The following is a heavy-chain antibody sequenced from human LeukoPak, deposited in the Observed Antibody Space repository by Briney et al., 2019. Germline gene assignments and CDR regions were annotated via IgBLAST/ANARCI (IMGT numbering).Heavy chain of an antibody. V-gene: IGHV3-33*01. CDR3: GRARGVYSTSWIDY. J-gene: IGHJ4*02. D-gene: IGHD6-13*01. Sequence: GGSLRLSCAVSGITFSNSGMNWVRQAPGKGLEWVAIIWYDGSNEYYADSVKGRFIISRDDSRNTLYLQMNSLRAEDTAVYFCGRARGVYSTSWIDYWGREPWSPSP. CDR1: GITFSNSG. CDR2: IWYDGSNE.